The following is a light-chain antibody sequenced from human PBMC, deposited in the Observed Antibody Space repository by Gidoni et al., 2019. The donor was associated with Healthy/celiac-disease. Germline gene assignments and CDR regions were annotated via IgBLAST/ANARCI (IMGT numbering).Light chain of an antibody. V-gene: IGLV2-14*01. Sequence: QSALTPPASVSGSPGQPITISCTGPSSDVGGYNYVSWYQQHPGKAPKLMIYDVSNRPSGVSNRFSGSKSGNTASLTISGLQAEDEADYYCSSYTSSSTLVFGTGTKVTVL. CDR2: DVS. J-gene: IGLJ1*01. CDR1: SSDVGGYNY. CDR3: SSYTSSSTLV.